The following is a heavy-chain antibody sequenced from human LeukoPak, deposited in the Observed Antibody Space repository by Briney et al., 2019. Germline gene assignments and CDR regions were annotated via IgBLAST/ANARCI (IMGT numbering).Heavy chain of an antibody. V-gene: IGHV1-2*02. CDR2: INPNSGGT. Sequence: ASVKVSCKASGYTFTGYYMHWVRQAPGQGLEWMGWINPNSGGTNYAQKFQGRVTMTRDTSISTAYVELSRLRSDNTAVYYCARSSFSLAYCGGDCYWGGYFDYWGQGTLVTVSS. D-gene: IGHD2-21*01. CDR1: GYTFTGYY. J-gene: IGHJ4*02. CDR3: ARSSFSLAYCGGDCYWGGYFDY.